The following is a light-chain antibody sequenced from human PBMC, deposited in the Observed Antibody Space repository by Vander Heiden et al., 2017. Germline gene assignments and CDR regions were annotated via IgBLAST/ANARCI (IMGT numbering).Light chain of an antibody. CDR1: HSLGYADRNTY. Sequence: VVMTQSPRSLSVILGQPAHILCRSSHSLGYADRNTYVKWFQQSPDQSPMRLIDKVSERDSRVPDRFSGSVSGTDFTLTISRVEAEDAGIYYHMQSSHWPYTFGQGTKLEIK. CDR3: MQSSHWPYT. CDR2: KVS. V-gene: IGKV2-30*01. J-gene: IGKJ2*01.